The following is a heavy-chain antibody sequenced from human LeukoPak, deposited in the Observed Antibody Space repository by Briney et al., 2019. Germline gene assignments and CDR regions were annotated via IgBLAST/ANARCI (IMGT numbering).Heavy chain of an antibody. J-gene: IGHJ5*02. CDR1: GYTFTSYG. CDR3: ARVGGLLVELLWFGEPPPYHGWFDP. D-gene: IGHD3-10*01. Sequence: EASVKVSCKASGYTFTSYGISWVRQAPGQGLEWMGWISTYNGNTNYAQKLQGRVTMTTDTSTSTAYMELRSLRSDDTAVYYCARVGGLLVELLWFGEPPPYHGWFDPWGQGTLVTVSS. V-gene: IGHV1-18*01. CDR2: ISTYNGNT.